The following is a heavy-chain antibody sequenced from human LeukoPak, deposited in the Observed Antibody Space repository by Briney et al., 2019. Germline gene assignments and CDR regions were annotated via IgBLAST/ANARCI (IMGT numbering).Heavy chain of an antibody. D-gene: IGHD1-26*01. V-gene: IGHV1-24*01. CDR3: ATVYTRIVGATILSY. CDR1: GYTLTELS. J-gene: IGHJ4*02. CDR2: LDPEDGET. Sequence: ASVKVSCKVSGYTLTELSMHWVRQAPGKGLEWMGGLDPEDGETIYAQKFQGRVTMTEDTSTDTAYMELSSLRSEDTAVYYCATVYTRIVGATILSYWGQGTLVTVSS.